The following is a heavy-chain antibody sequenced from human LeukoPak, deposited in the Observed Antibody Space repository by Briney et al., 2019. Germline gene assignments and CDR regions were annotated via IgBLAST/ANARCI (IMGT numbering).Heavy chain of an antibody. D-gene: IGHD3-3*01. J-gene: IGHJ4*02. CDR1: GFTFSSYW. V-gene: IGHV3-7*01. Sequence: GGSLRLSCAASGFTFSSYWMSWVRQAPGKGLEWVANIKQDGSEKYYVDSVKGRFTISRDNAKNSLYLQMNSLRAEDTAVYYCARERRNYDVWSAPDYWGQGTLVTVSS. CDR2: IKQDGSEK. CDR3: ARERRNYDVWSAPDY.